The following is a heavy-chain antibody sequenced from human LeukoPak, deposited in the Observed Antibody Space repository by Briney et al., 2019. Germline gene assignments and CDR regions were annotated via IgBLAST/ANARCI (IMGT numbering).Heavy chain of an antibody. J-gene: IGHJ4*02. D-gene: IGHD3-10*01. Sequence: PGGSLRLSCAASGFTFSSYGMHWVRQAPGKGLEWVAVISYDGSNKYYADSVKGRFTISRDNSKNTLYLQMSSLRAEDTAVYYCAKDPAVVWFGGHPDYWGQGTLVTVSS. V-gene: IGHV3-30*18. CDR3: AKDPAVVWFGGHPDY. CDR2: ISYDGSNK. CDR1: GFTFSSYG.